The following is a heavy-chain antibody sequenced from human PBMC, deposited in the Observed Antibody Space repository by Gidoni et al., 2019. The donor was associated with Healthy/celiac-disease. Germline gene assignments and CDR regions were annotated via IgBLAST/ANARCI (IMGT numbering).Heavy chain of an antibody. CDR2: ISGSGGST. V-gene: IGHV3-23*01. CDR1: GFPFCSSP. Sequence: EVQLLESGGGLVQPGGSLSLPCAASGFPFCSSPMSWVRQAPGKGLEWVSAISGSGGSTYYADSVKGRFTISRDNSKNTLYLQMNSLRAEDTAVYYCAKAHDSSGIRRVYYFDYWGQGTLVTVSS. J-gene: IGHJ4*02. D-gene: IGHD3-22*01. CDR3: AKAHDSSGIRRVYYFDY.